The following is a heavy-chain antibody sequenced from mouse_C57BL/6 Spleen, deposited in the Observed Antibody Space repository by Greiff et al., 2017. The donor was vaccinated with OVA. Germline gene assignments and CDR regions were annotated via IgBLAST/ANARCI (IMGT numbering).Heavy chain of an antibody. D-gene: IGHD3-2*02. CDR1: GFTFTDYY. V-gene: IGHV7-3*01. CDR2: IRNKANGYTT. Sequence: EVKVVESGGGLVQPGGSLSLSCAASGFTFTDYYMSWVRQPPGKALEWLGFIRNKANGYTTEYSASVKGRFTISRDNSQSILYLQMNALRAEDSATYYCARYMRGSGYEFAYWGQGTLVTVSA. CDR3: ARYMRGSGYEFAY. J-gene: IGHJ3*01.